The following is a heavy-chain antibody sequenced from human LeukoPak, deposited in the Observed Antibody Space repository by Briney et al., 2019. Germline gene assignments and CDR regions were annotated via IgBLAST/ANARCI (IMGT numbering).Heavy chain of an antibody. CDR2: IYYSGST. D-gene: IGHD3-22*01. CDR3: AREEGYYYDSSGYYY. J-gene: IGHJ4*02. V-gene: IGHV4-30-4*01. Sequence: SETLSLTCTVSGGSISSVDYYWSWIRQPPGKGLEWIGYIYYSGSTYYNPSLKSRVTISVDTSKNQFSLKLSSVTAADTAVYYCAREEGYYYDSSGYYYWGQGTLVTVSS. CDR1: GGSISSVDYY.